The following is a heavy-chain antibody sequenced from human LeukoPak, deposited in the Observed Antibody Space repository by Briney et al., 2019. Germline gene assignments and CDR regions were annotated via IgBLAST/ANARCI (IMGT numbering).Heavy chain of an antibody. D-gene: IGHD3-22*01. CDR2: VHRDDDK. CDR1: GFSLSTSAVG. CDR3: AHATLVYDSSGYYMGWFDP. Sequence: SGPTLVNPTQTLTLTCTFSGFSLSTSAVGVGWIRQPPGKALEWLALVHRDDDKRYSPSLKSRLTITKDTSRNQVVLTMTNMDPVDTATYYRAHATLVYDSSGYYMGWFDPWGQGTLVTVSS. V-gene: IGHV2-5*02. J-gene: IGHJ5*02.